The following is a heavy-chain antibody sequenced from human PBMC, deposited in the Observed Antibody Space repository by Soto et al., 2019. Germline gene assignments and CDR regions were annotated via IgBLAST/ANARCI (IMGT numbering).Heavy chain of an antibody. V-gene: IGHV3-30*18. CDR1: GFTFSSYG. D-gene: IGHD6-19*01. J-gene: IGHJ6*02. CDR2: ISYDGSNK. Sequence: QVQLVESGGGVVQPGRSLRLSCAASGFTFSSYGMHWVRQAPGKGLEWVAAISYDGSNKYYADSVKGRFTISRDNSKNTLYLQMNSLRAEDTAVYYCAKAQGGSGCTDYYYYGMDVWGHGTTVTVSS. CDR3: AKAQGGSGCTDYYYYGMDV.